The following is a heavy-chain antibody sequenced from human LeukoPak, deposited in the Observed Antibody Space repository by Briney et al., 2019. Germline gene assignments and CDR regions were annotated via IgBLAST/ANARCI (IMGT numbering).Heavy chain of an antibody. CDR2: ISSSGDNT. CDR1: GFTFSSFA. CDR3: AKWGPYCVGDYCPALDS. J-gene: IGHJ4*02. Sequence: GGSLRLSCAASGFTFSSFALSWVRQAPGKGLEWVSGISSSGDNTYYADSVKGRFTISRDNSKNTLYLQMNSLRAEDTAVYYCAKWGPYCVGDYCPALDSWGQGTLVTVSS. D-gene: IGHD2-21*02. V-gene: IGHV3-23*01.